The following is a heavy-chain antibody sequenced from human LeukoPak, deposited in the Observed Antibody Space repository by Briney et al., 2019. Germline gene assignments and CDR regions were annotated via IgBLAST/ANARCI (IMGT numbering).Heavy chain of an antibody. Sequence: GGSLRLSCAASGFTFSAYDMNWVRQTPGKGLEWVSSITSNSFYIYYADSVKGRFTISRDNAKNSLYLQMNSLRAEDTAVYYCARDVGNDYWGQGTLVTVSS. J-gene: IGHJ4*02. CDR1: GFTFSAYD. V-gene: IGHV3-21*01. D-gene: IGHD1-26*01. CDR3: ARDVGNDY. CDR2: ITSNSFYI.